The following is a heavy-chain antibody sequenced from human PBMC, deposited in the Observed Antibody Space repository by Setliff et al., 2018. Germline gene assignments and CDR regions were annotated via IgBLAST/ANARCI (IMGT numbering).Heavy chain of an antibody. CDR3: ARGRNVAIRLLDS. V-gene: IGHV4-34*01. D-gene: IGHD6-6*01. Sequence: SETLSLTCAASGGTFTYYYWTWIRQPPGKGLEWIGEINHSGTTNYNPSPRSRVTISIDSPRFQFSLNLRSVTAADTAVYYCARGRNVAIRLLDSWSQGNLVTVSS. CDR2: INHSGTT. CDR1: GGTFTYYY. J-gene: IGHJ4*02.